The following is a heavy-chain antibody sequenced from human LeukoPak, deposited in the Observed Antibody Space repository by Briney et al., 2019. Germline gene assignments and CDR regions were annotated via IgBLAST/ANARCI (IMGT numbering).Heavy chain of an antibody. CDR2: INHSGST. CDR3: AGTAYYYGSGSYYNIY. V-gene: IGHV4-34*01. Sequence: SSETLSLTCAVYGGSFSGYYWSWIRQPPGKGLEWIGEINHSGSTYYSPSLKSRVTISEDTSKNQFSLKLSSVTAADTAVYYCAGTAYYYGSGSYYNIYWGQGTLVTVSS. D-gene: IGHD3-10*01. J-gene: IGHJ4*02. CDR1: GGSFSGYY.